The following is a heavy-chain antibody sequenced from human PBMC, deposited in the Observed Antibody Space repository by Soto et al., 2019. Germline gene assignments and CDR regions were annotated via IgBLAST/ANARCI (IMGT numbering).Heavy chain of an antibody. V-gene: IGHV4-59*12. CDR2: IYHTGST. CDR1: GGSISNDY. J-gene: IGHJ3*02. CDR3: AGASTWHPGAFDI. D-gene: IGHD5-12*01. Sequence: PSETLSLTCTVSGGSISNDYWSWIRQPPGKGLEWIGSIYHTGSTNYNPSLKSRVTISVDTSKNQLSLKLSSVTAADTAVYYCAGASTWHPGAFDIWGQGTTVTVSS.